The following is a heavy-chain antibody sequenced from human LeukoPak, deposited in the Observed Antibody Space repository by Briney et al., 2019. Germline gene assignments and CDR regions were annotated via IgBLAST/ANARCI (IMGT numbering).Heavy chain of an antibody. V-gene: IGHV3-33*06. CDR2: IWYDGSNK. CDR1: GFTFSSYG. Sequence: GRSLRLSCAASGFTFSSYGMHWVRQAPGKGLEWVAVIWYDGSNKYYADSVKGRFTISRDNSKNTLYLQMNSLRAEDTAVYYCAKNTVYYYYYDMDVWGQGTTVTVS. J-gene: IGHJ6*02. CDR3: AKNTVYYYYYDMDV. D-gene: IGHD2-8*02.